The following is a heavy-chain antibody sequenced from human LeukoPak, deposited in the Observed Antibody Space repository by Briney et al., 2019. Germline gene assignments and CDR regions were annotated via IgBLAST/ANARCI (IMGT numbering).Heavy chain of an antibody. Sequence: GGSLRLSCAASGFTFRAYAMHWVRQAPGKGLEWLAVISNDGTIQYYADSVKGRFTISRENAKNSLYLQMNSLRAEDMAVYYCARDSGFDWLSFDYWGQGTLVTVSS. J-gene: IGHJ4*02. CDR1: GFTFRAYA. CDR3: ARDSGFDWLSFDY. V-gene: IGHV3-30*04. D-gene: IGHD3-9*01. CDR2: ISNDGTIQ.